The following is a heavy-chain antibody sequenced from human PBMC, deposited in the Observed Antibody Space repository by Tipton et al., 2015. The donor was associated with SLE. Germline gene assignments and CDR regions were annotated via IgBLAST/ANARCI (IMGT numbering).Heavy chain of an antibody. Sequence: SLRLSCAASGLTFDDYGMHWVRQAPGKGLEWVSGISGNSGSIGYADSVKGRFTISRDNAKNFLYLQMNSLRTEDTALYYCAKALGMEFDSWGQGTLVTVSS. CDR3: AKALGMEFDS. J-gene: IGHJ4*02. V-gene: IGHV3-9*01. D-gene: IGHD1-14*01. CDR2: ISGNSGSI. CDR1: GLTFDDYG.